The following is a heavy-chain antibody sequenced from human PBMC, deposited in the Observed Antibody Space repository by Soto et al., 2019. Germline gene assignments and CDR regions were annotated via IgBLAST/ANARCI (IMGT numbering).Heavy chain of an antibody. CDR3: AYASGSSYYYHYGMDV. D-gene: IGHD3-10*01. CDR1: GFTVSSYA. J-gene: IGHJ6*02. CDR2: ISFDGSNK. V-gene: IGHV3-30-3*01. Sequence: QVQLGESGGGVVQPGRSLRLSCAASGFTVSSYAMYWVRQAPGKGLEWVAVISFDGSNKYYADSVKGRFTISRDNPKNTLFLQMNSLRGEDTAVYYCAYASGSSYYYHYGMDVWGQGTTVTVSS.